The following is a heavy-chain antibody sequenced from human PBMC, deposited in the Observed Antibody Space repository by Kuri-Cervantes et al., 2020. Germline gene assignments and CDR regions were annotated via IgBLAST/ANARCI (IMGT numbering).Heavy chain of an antibody. Sequence: GGSLRLSCAASGFTFSSNWMTWVRQVPGKGLEWVANIKQDGSEQNYVDSVKGRFTISRDNAKNSLYLQMNSLRAEDTALYYCVSGAFDIWGQGTMVTVSS. J-gene: IGHJ3*02. V-gene: IGHV3-7*03. CDR3: VSGAFDI. CDR2: IKQDGSEQ. CDR1: GFTFSSNW.